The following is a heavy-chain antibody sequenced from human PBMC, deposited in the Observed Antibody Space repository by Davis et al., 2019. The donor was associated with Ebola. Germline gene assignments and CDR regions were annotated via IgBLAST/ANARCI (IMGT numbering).Heavy chain of an antibody. CDR3: ARVGAGYNSYYFDY. J-gene: IGHJ4*02. CDR1: GFTFSDYY. CDR2: ISSSGSTI. V-gene: IGHV3-11*01. Sequence: GESLKISCAASGFTFSDYYMSWIRQAPGKGLEWVSYISSSGSTIYYADSVKGRFTISRDNAKNSLYLQMNSLRAEDTAVYYCARVGAGYNSYYFDYWGQGTLVTVSS. D-gene: IGHD5-24*01.